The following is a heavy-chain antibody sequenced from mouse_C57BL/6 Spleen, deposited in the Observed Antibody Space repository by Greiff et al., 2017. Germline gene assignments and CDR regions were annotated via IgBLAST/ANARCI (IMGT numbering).Heavy chain of an antibody. D-gene: IGHD1-1*01. CDR2: ISDGGSYT. CDR3: AREYYGSSYDYFDY. J-gene: IGHJ2*01. CDR1: GFTFSSYA. V-gene: IGHV5-4*01. Sequence: EVQRVESGGGLVKPGGSLKLSCAASGFTFSSYAMSWVRQTPEKRLEWVATISDGGSYTYYPDNVKGRFTISRDNAKNNLYLQMSHLKSEDTAMYYCAREYYGSSYDYFDYWGKGTTLTVSS.